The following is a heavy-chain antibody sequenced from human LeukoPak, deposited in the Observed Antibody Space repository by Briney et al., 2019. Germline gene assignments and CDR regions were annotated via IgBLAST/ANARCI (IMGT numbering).Heavy chain of an antibody. CDR1: GFTFSSYS. CDR2: ISSSSSYI. V-gene: IGHV3-21*01. Sequence: GGSLRLSCAASGFTFSSYSMNWVRQAPGKGLEWVSSISSSSSYIYYADSVKDRFTISRDNAKNSLYLQMNSLRAEDTAVYYCATFGYCSSTSCQADIYYYYGMDVWGQGTTVTVSS. D-gene: IGHD2-2*03. J-gene: IGHJ6*02. CDR3: ATFGYCSSTSCQADIYYYYGMDV.